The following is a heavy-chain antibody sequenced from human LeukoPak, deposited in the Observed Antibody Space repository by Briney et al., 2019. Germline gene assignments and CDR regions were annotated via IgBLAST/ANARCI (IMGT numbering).Heavy chain of an antibody. CDR1: GFTFSSYA. CDR3: AKRPYYYDSSGYLHYFDY. J-gene: IGHJ4*02. CDR2: ISGSAGST. Sequence: GGSLRLSCAASGFTFSSYAMSWVRQAPGKGLEWVSTISGSAGSTYYADSVKGRFTISRDNSRNTLYLQMNSLRAEDTAVYYCAKRPYYYDSSGYLHYFDYWGQGTLVTVSS. V-gene: IGHV3-23*01. D-gene: IGHD3-22*01.